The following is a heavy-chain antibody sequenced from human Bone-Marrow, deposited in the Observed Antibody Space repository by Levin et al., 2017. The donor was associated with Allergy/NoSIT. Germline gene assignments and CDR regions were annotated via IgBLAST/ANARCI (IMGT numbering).Heavy chain of an antibody. CDR3: AGVDYNCGSGTWGWIDN. V-gene: IGHV5-51*01. Sequence: GESLKISCKGSGYSMGTHATAWVRQMPGKGLEWMGLIYPGDAATTYSPSFEGHVTMSADKSVNIAYLEWSSLKASDTATYYCAGVDYNCGSGTWGWIDNGGQGTVVSVSS. J-gene: IGHJ4*02. D-gene: IGHD3-3*01. CDR1: GYSMGTHA. CDR2: IYPGDAAT.